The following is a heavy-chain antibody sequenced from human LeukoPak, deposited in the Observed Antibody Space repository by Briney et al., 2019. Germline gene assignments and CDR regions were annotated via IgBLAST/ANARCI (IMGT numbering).Heavy chain of an antibody. CDR2: IYTSGST. D-gene: IGHD2-15*01. CDR3: ARGSEILDY. V-gene: IGHV4-61*02. CDR1: GGSISSGSYY. J-gene: IGHJ4*02. Sequence: SDTLSLTCTDSGGSISSGSYYWSWIRQPAGKGLEWIGRIYTSGSTNYNPSLKSRVTISVDTSKNQFSLKLSSVTAADTAVYYCARGSEILDYWGQGTLVTVSS.